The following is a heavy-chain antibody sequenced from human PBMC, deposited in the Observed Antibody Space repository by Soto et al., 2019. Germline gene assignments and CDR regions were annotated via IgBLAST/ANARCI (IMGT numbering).Heavy chain of an antibody. CDR3: ARPQGGTDWLDP. CDR1: GYTFSNYW. V-gene: IGHV5-10-1*01. D-gene: IGHD1-7*01. Sequence: GESLKISCNASGYTFSNYWIIWVRQMPGKGLEWMGRIDPSDSYTNYSPSFQGHVTISLDKSISTVFLQWGSLKASDTAMYYCARPQGGTDWLDPWGQGTLVTVSS. J-gene: IGHJ5*02. CDR2: IDPSDSYT.